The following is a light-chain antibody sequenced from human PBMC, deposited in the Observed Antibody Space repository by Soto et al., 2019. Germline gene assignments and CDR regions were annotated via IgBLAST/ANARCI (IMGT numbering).Light chain of an antibody. CDR1: SSKIGSNT. CDR2: SNN. V-gene: IGLV1-44*01. J-gene: IGLJ2*01. Sequence: QSVLTQPPSASGTPGQRVTISCSGSSSKIGSNTVNWYQQLPGTAPKLVIYSNNQRPSGVPDRFSGSKSGTSASLAISGLQSEDEADYYCGAWDDSLNGYVVFGGGTKVTVL. CDR3: GAWDDSLNGYVV.